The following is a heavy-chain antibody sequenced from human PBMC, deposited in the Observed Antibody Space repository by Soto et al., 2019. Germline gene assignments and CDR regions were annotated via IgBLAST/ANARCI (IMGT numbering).Heavy chain of an antibody. CDR1: GGTFSSYA. CDR3: ATPPMATITYYFGMDV. J-gene: IGHJ6*02. CDR2: IIPIFGTA. V-gene: IGHV1-69*12. D-gene: IGHD5-12*01. Sequence: QVQLVQSGAEVKKPGSSVKVSCKASGGTFSSYAISWVRQAPGQGLEWMGGIIPIFGTANYAQKFQGRATITAAEPTSTASMELRSLRSEDTAVYYCATPPMATITYYFGMDVWGQGTTVTVSS.